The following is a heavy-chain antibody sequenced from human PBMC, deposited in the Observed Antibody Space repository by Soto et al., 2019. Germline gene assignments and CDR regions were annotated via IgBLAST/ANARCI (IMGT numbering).Heavy chain of an antibody. CDR1: GFTFGRYA. J-gene: IGHJ3*02. V-gene: IGHV3-23*01. Sequence: GGSLRLSCAASGFTFGRYAMSWVRQAPGRGLEWVSAISGSGGSTYYADSVKGRFTISRDNSKNTLYLQMNSLRAEDTAVYYCAKVTGLDAFDIWGQGTMVTVAS. D-gene: IGHD3-9*01. CDR2: ISGSGGST. CDR3: AKVTGLDAFDI.